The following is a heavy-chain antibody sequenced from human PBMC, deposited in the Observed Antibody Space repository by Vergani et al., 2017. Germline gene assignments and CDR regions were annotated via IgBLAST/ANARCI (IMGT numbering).Heavy chain of an antibody. D-gene: IGHD3-22*01. J-gene: IGHJ4*02. Sequence: EVQLLESGGGLVQPGGSLRLSCAASGLTFSSNAMNWVRQAPGKGLEWVSIISGTGESTYYADSVKGRFTISRDNSKNTLYLQMNSLRAEDTALYYCAKGSVIVVWGQGTLVTVSS. V-gene: IGHV3-23*01. CDR1: GLTFSSNA. CDR2: ISGTGEST. CDR3: AKGSVIVV.